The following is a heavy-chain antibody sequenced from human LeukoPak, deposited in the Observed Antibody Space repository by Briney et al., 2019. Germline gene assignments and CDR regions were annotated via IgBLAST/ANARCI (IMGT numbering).Heavy chain of an antibody. CDR1: GGSFSCYY. V-gene: IGHV4-34*01. J-gene: IGHJ4*02. Sequence: SETLSLTCAVNGGSFSCYYWSWIRQPPGKGLEGIGEINHSGSTNYNPTLKSRVTISVDTSKNQFSLKLSSVTAADTAVYYCARVVWRDVVVVPAAPFDYWGQGTLVTISS. CDR3: ARVVWRDVVVVPAAPFDY. D-gene: IGHD2-2*01. CDR2: INHSGST.